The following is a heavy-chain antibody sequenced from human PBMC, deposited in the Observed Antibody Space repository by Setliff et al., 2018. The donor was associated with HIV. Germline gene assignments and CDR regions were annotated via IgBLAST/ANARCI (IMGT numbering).Heavy chain of an antibody. CDR2: INVGNGDT. CDR3: ARGALLAVFDVDH. J-gene: IGHJ4*01. V-gene: IGHV1-3*01. Sequence: ASVKVSCKASGYTFTTYSLHWLLHAPGQSLEWMGWINVGNGDTKYSQDLQGRITITRDTSANTAYMELSRLRSDDTAVYFCARGALLAVFDVDHLGHGTLVTVSS. CDR1: GYTFTTYS. D-gene: IGHD3-9*01.